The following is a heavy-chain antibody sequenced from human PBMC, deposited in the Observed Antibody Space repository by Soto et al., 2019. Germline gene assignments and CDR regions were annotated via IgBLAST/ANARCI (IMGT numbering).Heavy chain of an antibody. CDR1: GYTFTRYG. V-gene: IGHV1-18*01. Sequence: ASVKVFCKASGYTFTRYGISWERQAPGQGLEWMGWISAYNGSTNYAQKLQGRVTMTTDTATSTAYMELRSLRSDDTAVYYCARDLCYDSSGYYYSSAFDIWGQGTMVTVSS. CDR2: ISAYNGST. J-gene: IGHJ3*02. CDR3: ARDLCYDSSGYYYSSAFDI. D-gene: IGHD3-22*01.